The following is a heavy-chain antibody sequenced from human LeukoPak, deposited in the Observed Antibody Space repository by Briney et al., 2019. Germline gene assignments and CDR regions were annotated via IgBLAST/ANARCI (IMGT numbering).Heavy chain of an antibody. CDR2: NNPNSGGT. CDR3: ASFYAPDRGIESQNLVTVY. D-gene: IGHD2/OR15-2a*01. Sequence: ASVKLSCKASGYTSTAYYIHWVRQAPGQGLEWMGWNNPNSGGTEYAQKFQGRITLTRDTSISTAYMELSRLRSDDTAVYYCASFYAPDRGIESQNLVTVYWGQGTLVSVSS. V-gene: IGHV1-2*02. J-gene: IGHJ4*02. CDR1: GYTSTAYY.